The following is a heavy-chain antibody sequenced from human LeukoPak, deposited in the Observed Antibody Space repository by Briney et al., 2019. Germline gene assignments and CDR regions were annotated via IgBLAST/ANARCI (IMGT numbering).Heavy chain of an antibody. J-gene: IGHJ5*02. D-gene: IGHD4-11*01. CDR3: ARDQPADGYSNYGWFDP. Sequence: ASETLSLTCTVSGGSISSNGYYWSWIRQPPGKGLEWIGYIYYSGSTNYNPSLKSRVTISVDTSKNQFSLKLSSVTAADTAVYYCARDQPADGYSNYGWFDPWGQGTLVTVSS. V-gene: IGHV4-61*08. CDR2: IYYSGST. CDR1: GGSISSNGYY.